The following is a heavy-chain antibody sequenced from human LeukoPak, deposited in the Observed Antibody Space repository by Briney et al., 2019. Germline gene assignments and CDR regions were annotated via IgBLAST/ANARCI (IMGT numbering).Heavy chain of an antibody. CDR2: ISYDGSNK. J-gene: IGHJ4*02. V-gene: IGHV3-30*18. Sequence: GGSLGLSCAASGFTFSSYGMHWVRQAPGKGLEWVAVISYDGSNKYYADSVKGRFTISRDNSKNTLYLQMNSLRAEDTAVYYCAKEVYYYDSSGYLDYWGQGTLVTVSS. D-gene: IGHD3-22*01. CDR1: GFTFSSYG. CDR3: AKEVYYYDSSGYLDY.